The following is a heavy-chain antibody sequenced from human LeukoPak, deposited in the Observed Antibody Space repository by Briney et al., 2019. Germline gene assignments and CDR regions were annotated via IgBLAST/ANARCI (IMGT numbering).Heavy chain of an antibody. D-gene: IGHD2-15*01. Sequence: QAGGSLRLSCAASGFTFSSYAMHWVRQAPGKGLEWVAVISYDGSNKYYADSVKGRFTISRDNSNNTLYLQMNSLRAEDTAVYYCARETSYCSGGSCYGWFDPWGQGTLVTVSS. J-gene: IGHJ5*02. CDR1: GFTFSSYA. V-gene: IGHV3-30-3*01. CDR3: ARETSYCSGGSCYGWFDP. CDR2: ISYDGSNK.